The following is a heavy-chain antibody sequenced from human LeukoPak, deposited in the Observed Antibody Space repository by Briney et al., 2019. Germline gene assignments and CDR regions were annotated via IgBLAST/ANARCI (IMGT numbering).Heavy chain of an antibody. CDR2: NYTCGST. CDR1: GGSLSCYY. CDR3: AGTHKGSYYDY. J-gene: IGHJ4*02. D-gene: IGHD1-26*01. V-gene: IGHV4-4*07. Sequence: PSETLSLTCCVSGGSLSCYYWRWIRQPAGRGLEWIGRNYTCGSTNYNPSLKSRDNMSVDKPKNQFSVALSSVTRADRGVLFGAGTHKGSYYDYWGQGTLVTVSS.